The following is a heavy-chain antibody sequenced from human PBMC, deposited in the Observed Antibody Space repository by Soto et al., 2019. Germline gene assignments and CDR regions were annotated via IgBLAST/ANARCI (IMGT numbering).Heavy chain of an antibody. CDR1: GFAFGSYW. J-gene: IGHJ4*01. CDR3: ARDSGYGPGSSVNHYADY. CDR2: IKGDSSEK. D-gene: IGHD3-10*01. V-gene: IGHV3-7*01. Sequence: PGGSLRLSCAASGFAFGSYWMSWVRQAPGKGLEWLGTIKGDSSEKKYVASVRGRFTMSRDNAQNSLYLQMDSLRVEDTALYFCARDSGYGPGSSVNHYADYWGHGTLVTVSS.